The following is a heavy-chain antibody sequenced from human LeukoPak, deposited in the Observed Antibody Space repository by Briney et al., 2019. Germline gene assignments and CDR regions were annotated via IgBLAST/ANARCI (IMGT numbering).Heavy chain of an antibody. CDR2: TSYDGSNK. D-gene: IGHD3-22*01. CDR3: ARDNYYASSGYYYIDY. Sequence: GGSLRLSCAASGFTFNTYAFHWVRQAPGKGLEWVAVTSYDGSNKYYADSVKDRFTISRGNSKNTLYLQMNSLRAEDTAVYYCARDNYYASSGYYYIDYWGQGTLVTVSS. J-gene: IGHJ4*02. V-gene: IGHV3-30-3*01. CDR1: GFTFNTYA.